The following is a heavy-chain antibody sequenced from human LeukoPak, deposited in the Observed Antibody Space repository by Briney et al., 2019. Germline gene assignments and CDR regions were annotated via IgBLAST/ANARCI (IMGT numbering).Heavy chain of an antibody. Sequence: NPSETLSPTCTVSGASIRSSDWWSWVRQPPGKGLEWIGEIHQTGITNYNPSLKSRVTMSIDESKNQLSLRLTSVTAADTAIYYCARVISSAWRQNDHWGQGTLVTVSS. CDR1: GASIRSSDW. J-gene: IGHJ4*02. CDR3: ARVISSAWRQNDH. CDR2: IHQTGIT. V-gene: IGHV4-4*02. D-gene: IGHD6-19*01.